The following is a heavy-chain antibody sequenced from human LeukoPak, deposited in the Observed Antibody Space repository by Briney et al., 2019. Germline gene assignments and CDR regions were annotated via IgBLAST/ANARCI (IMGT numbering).Heavy chain of an antibody. CDR2: ISDDGTKK. J-gene: IGHJ3*02. CDR1: GFTFNNYG. Sequence: PGGSLRLSCAASGFTFNNYGMVWVRQAPGKGLEGVAIISDDGTKKYYAESVKGRFTISRDNSKNTLYLQMDSLRVEDAAVYYCAKAWYGGVRHDAFDIWGQGTKVTVSS. CDR3: AKAWYGGVRHDAFDI. D-gene: IGHD3-10*01. V-gene: IGHV3-30*18.